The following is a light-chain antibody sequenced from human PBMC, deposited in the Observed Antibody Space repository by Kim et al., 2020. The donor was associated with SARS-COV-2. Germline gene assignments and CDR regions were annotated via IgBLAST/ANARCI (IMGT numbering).Light chain of an antibody. CDR2: DAS. CDR1: QDMSIY. CDR3: QQYNNVPRT. J-gene: IGKJ1*01. Sequence: ASVEDRITITCQARQDMSIYLTVDQKKPGGAPKHLIYDASNLEPVVPSRFSGRGSGTHITFPISSLQPEYIATYYCQQYNNVPRTCGQGTKVDIK. V-gene: IGKV1-33*01.